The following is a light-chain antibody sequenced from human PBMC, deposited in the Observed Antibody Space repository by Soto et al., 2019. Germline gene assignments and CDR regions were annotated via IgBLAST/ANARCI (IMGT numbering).Light chain of an antibody. CDR1: QSISSY. J-gene: IGKJ1*01. V-gene: IGKV1-39*01. Sequence: DSQMTQSPSSLSASVCDIVTIPCRSSQSISSYLNWYQQKPGKAPKLLIYAASSLQSGVPSRFSGSGSGTDFTLTISSLQPEDFATYYCQQSYSTPPWTFGQGTKVDIK. CDR2: AAS. CDR3: QQSYSTPPWT.